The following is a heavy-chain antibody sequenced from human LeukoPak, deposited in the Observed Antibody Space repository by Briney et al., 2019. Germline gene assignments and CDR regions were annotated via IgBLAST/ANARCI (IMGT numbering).Heavy chain of an antibody. Sequence: PGRSLRLSCAASGFTFGSYAMHWVRQAPGKGLEWVAVISYDGSNKYYADSVKGRFTISRDNSKNTLYLQMNSLRAEDTAVYYCARDWGIHRITGTEKEWGQGTLVTVSS. J-gene: IGHJ4*02. D-gene: IGHD1-20*01. V-gene: IGHV3-30*01. CDR1: GFTFGSYA. CDR2: ISYDGSNK. CDR3: ARDWGIHRITGTEKE.